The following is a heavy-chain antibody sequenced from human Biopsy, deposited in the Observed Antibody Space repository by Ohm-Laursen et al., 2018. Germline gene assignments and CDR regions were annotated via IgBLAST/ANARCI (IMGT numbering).Heavy chain of an antibody. CDR1: AFIFSRSW. CDR3: TRAEAGSGSLLYFDY. Sequence: LSLTCAASAFIFSRSWMYCVRHAPGKGLVWVSRINSDGSSTNYADAVKGRFTISRDNAKNTVFLQMNSLRAEDTAVYYCTRAEAGSGSLLYFDYWGQGTLVTGSS. J-gene: IGHJ4*02. V-gene: IGHV3-74*01. D-gene: IGHD3-10*01. CDR2: INSDGSST.